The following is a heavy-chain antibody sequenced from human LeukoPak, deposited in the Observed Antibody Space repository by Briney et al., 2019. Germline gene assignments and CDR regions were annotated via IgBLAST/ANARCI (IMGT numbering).Heavy chain of an antibody. Sequence: GGSLRLSCAASGFTFSGYSMNWIRQAPGKGLEWVSSISSSTSYIYYADSVKGRFTISKDNAKNSLYLQMNSLRAEDTAVYYCGRGEGFLVDHWGQGTLVTVST. V-gene: IGHV3-21*01. CDR2: ISSSTSYI. J-gene: IGHJ4*02. CDR1: GFTFSGYS. D-gene: IGHD3-3*01. CDR3: GRGEGFLVDH.